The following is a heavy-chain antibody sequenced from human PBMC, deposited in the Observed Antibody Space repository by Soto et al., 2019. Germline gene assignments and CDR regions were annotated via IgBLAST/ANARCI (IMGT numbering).Heavy chain of an antibody. CDR3: VRTPREGAVAPHWFDR. D-gene: IGHD2-15*01. CDR2: VYYTGST. V-gene: IGHV4-30-4*01. Sequence: SETLSLTCTVSGASIRSTDYYWSWIRQAPGKGLEWIGYVYYTGSTYYNPSLMSRLTISADTSKNQFSLKLTSVTAAETAGYYCVRTPREGAVAPHWFDRWAREPRSPSPQ. CDR1: GASIRSTDYY. J-gene: IGHJ5*02.